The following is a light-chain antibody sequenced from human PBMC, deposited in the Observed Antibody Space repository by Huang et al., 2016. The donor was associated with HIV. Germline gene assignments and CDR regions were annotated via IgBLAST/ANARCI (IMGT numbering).Light chain of an antibody. Sequence: DIQMTQSPSSLSASVGDRVTITCQASPDISNYLNWYQQKPGKAPKLLIYDASNLETGVPSRFSGSGSVTDFTFTISSLQPEDIATYYCQQYDNLPRTFGQGTKLEIK. CDR2: DAS. CDR3: QQYDNLPRT. J-gene: IGKJ2*01. V-gene: IGKV1-33*01. CDR1: PDISNY.